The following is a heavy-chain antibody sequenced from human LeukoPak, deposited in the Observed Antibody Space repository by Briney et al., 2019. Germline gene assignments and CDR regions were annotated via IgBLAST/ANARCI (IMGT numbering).Heavy chain of an antibody. CDR1: GGSITSYY. CDR2: VFHSGST. D-gene: IGHD6-6*01. J-gene: IGHJ4*02. V-gene: IGHV4-59*08. Sequence: PSETLSLTCTVFGGSITSYYWSWIRQPPGKGLEWIGSVFHSGSTYYNPSLKSRVTISVDTSKNQFSLKLASVTAADTAVYYCARPLGQYSTSSGLVVWGQGTLVTVSS. CDR3: ARPLGQYSTSSGLVV.